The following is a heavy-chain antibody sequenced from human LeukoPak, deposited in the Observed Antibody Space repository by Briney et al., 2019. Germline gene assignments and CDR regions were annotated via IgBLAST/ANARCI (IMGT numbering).Heavy chain of an antibody. Sequence: GASLKISCKISGSRLTNNWIGWVRQVPGKGLEWMGLIYPGDSDTRYSPSFQGQVTISADKSISTAYLQWSSLKASDTAMYYCARPYYGSGSYGDAFDIWGQGTMVTVSS. CDR1: GSRLTNNW. CDR2: IYPGDSDT. CDR3: ARPYYGSGSYGDAFDI. D-gene: IGHD3-10*01. V-gene: IGHV5-51*01. J-gene: IGHJ3*02.